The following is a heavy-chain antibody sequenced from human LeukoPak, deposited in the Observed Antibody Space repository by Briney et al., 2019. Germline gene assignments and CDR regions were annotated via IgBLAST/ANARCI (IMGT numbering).Heavy chain of an antibody. Sequence: ASVKVSCKASGYTIAKHAIHWVRQAPGQRLEWMGWINAGNGNTRYSQKFQGGVTITRDTSASTAYMELSSLRSEDTAVYYCARSILVVPVASHYNYGVDVWGQGTTVTVSS. CDR2: INAGNGNT. V-gene: IGHV1-3*01. CDR3: ARSILVVPVASHYNYGVDV. D-gene: IGHD2-2*01. J-gene: IGHJ6*02. CDR1: GYTIAKHA.